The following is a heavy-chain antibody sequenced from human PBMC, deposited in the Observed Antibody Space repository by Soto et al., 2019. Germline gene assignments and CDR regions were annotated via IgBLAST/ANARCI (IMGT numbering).Heavy chain of an antibody. CDR3: VILLGCPTGHYFEP. CDR1: GFIVAGNH. J-gene: IGHJ1*01. Sequence: GGSLRLSCVASGFIVAGNHLSWVRQTPGKGLEWVAYLYDGGVQYYADSVKGRVTISRDSSTNTLFLQMNSLRADDTGRYYCVILLGCPTGHYFEPWGRATLVSV. V-gene: IGHV3-66*01. CDR2: LYDGGVQ. D-gene: IGHD3-9*01.